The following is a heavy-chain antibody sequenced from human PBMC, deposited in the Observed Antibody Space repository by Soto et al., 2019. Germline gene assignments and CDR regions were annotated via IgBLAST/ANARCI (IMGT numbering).Heavy chain of an antibody. CDR2: ISSSGSTI. CDR1: GFTFSDYY. CDR3: ARAKRTFTIFGVAPDAFDI. J-gene: IGHJ3*02. V-gene: IGHV3-11*01. D-gene: IGHD3-3*01. Sequence: GGSLRLSCAASGFTFSDYYMSWIRQAPGKGLEWVSYISSSGSTIYYADSGKGRFTISRDNAKNSLYLQMNSLRAEDTAVYYCARAKRTFTIFGVAPDAFDIWGQGTMVTVSS.